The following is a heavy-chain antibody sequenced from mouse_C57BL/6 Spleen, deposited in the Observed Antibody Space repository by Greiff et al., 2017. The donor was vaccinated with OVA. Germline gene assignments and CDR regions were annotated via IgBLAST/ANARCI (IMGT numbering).Heavy chain of an antibody. CDR3: ATNLQLGLGGFDY. J-gene: IGHJ2*01. V-gene: IGHV7-3*01. CDR2: IRNKANGYTT. CDR1: GFTFTDYY. D-gene: IGHD4-1*02. Sequence: DVHLVASGGGLVQPGGSLSLSCAASGFTFTDYYMSWVRQPPGKALEWLGFIRNKANGYTTEYSASVKGRFTISRDNSQSILYLQMNALRAEDSATDYCATNLQLGLGGFDYWGQGTTLTVSS.